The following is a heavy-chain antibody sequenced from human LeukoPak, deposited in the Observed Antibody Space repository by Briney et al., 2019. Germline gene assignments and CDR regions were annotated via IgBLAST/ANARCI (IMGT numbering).Heavy chain of an antibody. CDR1: GGSVSSGSYF. V-gene: IGHV4-61*01. D-gene: IGHD6-19*01. CDR3: ARAVRGLTPYFDY. CDR2: IYYSGNT. Sequence: PSETLSLTCTVSGGSVSSGSYFWSWIRQPPGEGLEWIGYIYYSGNTNYNPSLKSRVTISVDTSKNQFSLKLSSVTAADTAVYYCARAVRGLTPYFDYWGQGTLVTVSS. J-gene: IGHJ4*02.